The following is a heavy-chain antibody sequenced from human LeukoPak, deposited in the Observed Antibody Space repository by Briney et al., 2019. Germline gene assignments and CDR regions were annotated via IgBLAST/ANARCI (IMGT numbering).Heavy chain of an antibody. CDR1: GYTFTGYY. V-gene: IGHV1-2*02. J-gene: IGHJ4*02. Sequence: ASVKVSCKASGYTFTGYYMHWVRQAPGQGLEWMGWINPNSGGTNYAQKFQGRVTMTRDTSISTAYMELSRLRSDDTAVYYCARSSGSYDNYYFDYWGQGTLVTVSS. CDR3: ARSSGSYDNYYFDY. D-gene: IGHD1-26*01. CDR2: INPNSGGT.